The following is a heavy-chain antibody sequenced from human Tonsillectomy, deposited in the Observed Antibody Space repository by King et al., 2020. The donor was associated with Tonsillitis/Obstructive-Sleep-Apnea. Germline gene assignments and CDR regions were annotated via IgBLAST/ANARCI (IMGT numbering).Heavy chain of an antibody. D-gene: IGHD3-22*01. CDR2: INSAYI. CDR1: GFTLSSHS. Sequence: VQLVESGGGLVKPGGSLRLSCAASGFTLSSHSMNWVRQAPGKGLEWVSSINSAYIYYADSVKGRFTISRDNANSSLYLQMNSLRAEDTAVYYCARETHYYARTRGFYYYMDVWGKGTTVTVSS. J-gene: IGHJ6*03. CDR3: ARETHYYARTRGFYYYMDV. V-gene: IGHV3-21*01.